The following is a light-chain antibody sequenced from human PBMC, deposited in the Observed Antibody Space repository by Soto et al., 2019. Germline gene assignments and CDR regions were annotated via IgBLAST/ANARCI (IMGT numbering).Light chain of an antibody. J-gene: IGLJ2*01. CDR2: EVR. Sequence: QSVVTQPASVSGSTGQSITISCTGTSSDIGAYDYVSWFQQYSGKAPTLIIYEVRFRPSGVSSRFSGSKSGNTASLTISGLQTEDEADYYCGSYASATLIFGGGTKLTVL. CDR3: GSYASATLI. CDR1: SSDIGAYDY. V-gene: IGLV2-14*03.